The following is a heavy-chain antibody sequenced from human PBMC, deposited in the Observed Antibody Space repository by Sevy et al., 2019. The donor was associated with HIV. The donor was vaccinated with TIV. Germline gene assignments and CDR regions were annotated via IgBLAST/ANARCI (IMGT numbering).Heavy chain of an antibody. CDR3: AGEQGPFDAFDI. CDR1: GFILSNYG. V-gene: IGHV3-33*01. CDR2: IWRDGTNK. Sequence: GGSLRLSCAASGFILSNYGMHWVRQAPGKGLEWVAVIWRDGTNKFYADSVKGRFTFSRDDSKIKLFLQMNSLRADDTAIYYCAGEQGPFDAFDIWGQGTMVTVSS. J-gene: IGHJ3*02.